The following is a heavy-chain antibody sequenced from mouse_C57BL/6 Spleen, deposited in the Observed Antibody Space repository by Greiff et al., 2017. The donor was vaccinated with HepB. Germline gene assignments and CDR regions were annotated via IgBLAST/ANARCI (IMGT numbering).Heavy chain of an antibody. J-gene: IGHJ3*01. CDR1: GYTFTSYW. CDR2: IYPGNSDT. CDR3: TRSDGNSPWFAY. V-gene: IGHV1-5*01. D-gene: IGHD2-1*01. Sequence: EVQLQQSGTVLARPGASVKMSCKTSGYTFTSYWMHWVKQRPGQGLEWIGAIYPGNSDTSYNQKFKGKAKLTAVTSASTAYMELSSLTNEDSAVYYCTRSDGNSPWFAYWGQGTLVTVSA.